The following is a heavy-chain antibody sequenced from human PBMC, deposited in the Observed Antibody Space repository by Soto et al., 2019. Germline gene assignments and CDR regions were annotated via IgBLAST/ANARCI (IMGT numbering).Heavy chain of an antibody. J-gene: IGHJ4*02. CDR3: AKDQKGTIFGVVIMTYYFDY. V-gene: IGHV3-23*01. Sequence: HPGGSLRLSCAASGFTFSSYAMSWVRQAPGKGLEWVSAISGSGGSTYYADSVKGRFTISRDNSKNTLYLQMNSLRAEDTAVYYCAKDQKGTIFGVVIMTYYFDYWGQGTLVTVSS. CDR1: GFTFSSYA. CDR2: ISGSGGST. D-gene: IGHD3-3*01.